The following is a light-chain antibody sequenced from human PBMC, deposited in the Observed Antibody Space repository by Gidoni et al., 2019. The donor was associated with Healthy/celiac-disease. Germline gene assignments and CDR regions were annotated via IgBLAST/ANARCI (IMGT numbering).Light chain of an antibody. CDR3: CSYAGSYTVV. Sequence: QSALTQPRSVSGSPGPSVTISCTGTSSDVGGYNSVSWYQQHPGNAPKLMIYDVTKRPSGVPDRFSGSKSGNTASLTISGLQAEDEADYYCCSYAGSYTVVFGGGTKLTVL. V-gene: IGLV2-11*01. CDR1: SSDVGGYNS. CDR2: DVT. J-gene: IGLJ2*01.